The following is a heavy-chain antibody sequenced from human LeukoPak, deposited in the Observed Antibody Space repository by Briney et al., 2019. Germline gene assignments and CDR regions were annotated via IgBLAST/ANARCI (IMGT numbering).Heavy chain of an antibody. CDR1: GFTFSSYT. J-gene: IGHJ4*02. V-gene: IGHV3-48*01. CDR3: ASLLLVVYYESSDY. CDR2: ISSSSDTI. D-gene: IGHD3-22*01. Sequence: GSLRLSCAASGFTFSSYTMNWVRQAPGKGLEWIAYISSSSDTIYYADSVKGRFTVSRDNARNSLYLQMNSLRPDDTAVYLCASLLLVVYYESSDYWGQGTLVTVSS.